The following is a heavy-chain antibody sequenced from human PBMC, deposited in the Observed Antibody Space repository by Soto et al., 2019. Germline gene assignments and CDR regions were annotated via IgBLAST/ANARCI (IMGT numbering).Heavy chain of an antibody. D-gene: IGHD3-22*01. CDR1: GFTFSDYY. CDR2: ISSSGNTI. V-gene: IGHV3-11*01. J-gene: IGHJ4*02. Sequence: VQLVESGGGLVKTSGSLRIACAASGFTFSDYYMSWVRQAPGKGLEWVSYISSSGNTIYYADSVKGRLTISRDNAKNSVYLQMNSLRAEDTALYFCAKMSSENYYDPVFSWGQGTLVTVSS. CDR3: AKMSSENYYDPVFS.